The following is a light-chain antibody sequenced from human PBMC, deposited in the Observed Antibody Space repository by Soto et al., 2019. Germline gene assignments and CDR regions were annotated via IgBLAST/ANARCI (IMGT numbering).Light chain of an antibody. Sequence: DLQMTQSPSSLSASVGDRVTITCRASQSISSYLNWYQQKPGKAPKLLIYAASSLQSGVPSRFSGSGSGTDFTLKISRVEAEDVGVYYCMQATHFPWTFGQGTKVEIK. CDR2: AAS. CDR3: MQATHFPWT. J-gene: IGKJ1*01. CDR1: QSISSY. V-gene: IGKV1-39*01.